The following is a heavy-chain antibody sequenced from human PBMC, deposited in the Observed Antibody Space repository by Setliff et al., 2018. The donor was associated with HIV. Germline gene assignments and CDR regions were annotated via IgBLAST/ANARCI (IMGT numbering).Heavy chain of an antibody. CDR3: ARRAYHFAAFDN. Sequence: PGGSLRLSCAASGTDLSVGYMSWIRQAPGMRPEWISYISSSRASYTGYADSVRGRFTISRDNAKNSLFLQMNSLRADDTAVYYCARRAYHFAAFDNWGQGTLVTVSS. CDR2: ISSSRASYT. V-gene: IGHV3-11*06. CDR1: GTDLSVGY. J-gene: IGHJ4*02.